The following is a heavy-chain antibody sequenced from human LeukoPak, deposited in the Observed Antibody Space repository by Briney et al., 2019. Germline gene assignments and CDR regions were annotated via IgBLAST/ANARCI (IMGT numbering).Heavy chain of an antibody. CDR3: ARGSYDGSGSDNKIFDY. CDR1: GGSISSYY. V-gene: IGHV4-30-4*01. D-gene: IGHD3-22*01. J-gene: IGHJ4*02. CDR2: IYYSGST. Sequence: SETLSLTCTVSGGSISSYYWSWIRQPPGKGLEWIGYIYYSGSTYYNPTLKSRVTISVDTSKNQFSLKLSSVTAADTAVYYCARGSYDGSGSDNKIFDYWGQGTLVTVSS.